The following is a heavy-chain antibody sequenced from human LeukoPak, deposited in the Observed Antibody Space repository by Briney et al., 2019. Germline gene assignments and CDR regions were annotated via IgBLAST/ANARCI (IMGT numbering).Heavy chain of an antibody. CDR3: ASSGTASRGAMDV. D-gene: IGHD1-1*01. CDR1: GLTGSSNF. CDR2: LYSGGST. J-gene: IGHJ6*02. Sequence: GRSLRLSCAASGLTGSSNFLTWVRQAPGKGLEWVSALYSGGSTFYAASVRGRFNISRDNSKKTMFLQMSSLRVEDAAVYYCASSGTASRGAMDVWGQGTTVIVSS. V-gene: IGHV3-66*01.